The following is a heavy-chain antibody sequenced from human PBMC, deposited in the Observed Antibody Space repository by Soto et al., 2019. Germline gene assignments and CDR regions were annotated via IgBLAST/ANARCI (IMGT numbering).Heavy chain of an antibody. D-gene: IGHD1-7*01. CDR3: ASRDPGTSVDY. Sequence: QVQLQESGPGLVKPSGTLSLTCAVSGGSFTSNNWWTWVRQPPGQGLEWIGEIYRTGSTNYNPSIKSRARISPDKSASQCPRKMTSLTAADTAVYYCASRDPGTSVDYWGQGTLVTVSS. CDR2: IYRTGST. J-gene: IGHJ4*02. V-gene: IGHV4-4*02. CDR1: GGSFTSNNW.